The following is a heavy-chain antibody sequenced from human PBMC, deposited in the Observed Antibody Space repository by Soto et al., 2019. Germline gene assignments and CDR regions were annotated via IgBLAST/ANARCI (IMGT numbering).Heavy chain of an antibody. Sequence: SETLSLTCAVFNGSLSGYYWSWIRQPPGKGPEWIGESNHGGSTNYNPSLRSRLTISVDTSKNQFSLRVRSVTAADTAVYYCARGSRSLYYYDTSASNYFGPWGQGTLVTVSS. CDR3: ARGSRSLYYYDTSASNYFGP. J-gene: IGHJ5*02. V-gene: IGHV4-34*01. CDR1: NGSLSGYY. CDR2: SNHGGST. D-gene: IGHD3-22*01.